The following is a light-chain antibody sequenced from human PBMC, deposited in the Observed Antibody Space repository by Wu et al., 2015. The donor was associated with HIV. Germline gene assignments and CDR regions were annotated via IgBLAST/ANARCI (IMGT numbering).Light chain of an antibody. J-gene: IGKJ5*01. CDR1: QSVRNNY. Sequence: ENVLTQSPGTLSLSPGERATLSCKASQSVRNNYFAWFQQRPGQAPRLLIYGASNRATGTPDRFSGRGSGTDFTLTITRLEPQDFAVYYCQQYDSSITFGQGTRLDIK. CDR3: QQYDSSIT. CDR2: GAS. V-gene: IGKV3-20*01.